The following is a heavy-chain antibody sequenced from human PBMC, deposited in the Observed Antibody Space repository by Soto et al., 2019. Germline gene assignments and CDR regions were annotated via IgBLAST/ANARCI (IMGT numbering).Heavy chain of an antibody. V-gene: IGHV4-30-2*01. J-gene: IGHJ4*02. Sequence: QLQLQESGSGLVKPSQTLSLTCAVSGGSISSGGYSWSWIRQPPGKGLEWIGYIYHSGSTYYNPALKSRVTMSVDRSKNQLPLELSSVTAADTAVYYRAAGGGLPRYYWGQGTLVTVSS. D-gene: IGHD5-12*01. CDR3: AAGGGLPRYY. CDR1: GGSISSGGYS. CDR2: IYHSGST.